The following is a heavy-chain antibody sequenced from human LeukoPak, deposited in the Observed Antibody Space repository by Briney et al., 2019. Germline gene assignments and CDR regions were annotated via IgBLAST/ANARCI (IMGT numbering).Heavy chain of an antibody. D-gene: IGHD6-19*01. CDR1: GFTFSYA. CDR2: ISGSGGST. J-gene: IGHJ6*02. CDR3: AKGVAVAGRSYYYYGMDA. V-gene: IGHV3-23*01. Sequence: PGGSLRLSCAASGFTFSYAMSWVRQAPGKGLEWVSAISGSGGSTFYADSVKGRFTISRDNSKNTLYLQMNSLRAEDTAVYYCAKGVAVAGRSYYYYGMDAWGQGTTVTVSS.